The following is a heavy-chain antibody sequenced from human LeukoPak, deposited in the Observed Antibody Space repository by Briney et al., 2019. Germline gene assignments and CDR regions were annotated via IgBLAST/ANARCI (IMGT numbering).Heavy chain of an antibody. CDR1: GASIGSFY. D-gene: IGHD2-2*01. CDR3: ARSMGYCSSTSCSLGY. J-gene: IGHJ4*02. Sequence: SETLSLTCTVSGASIGSFYWSWIRQPAGKGLEWIGRVHSSGSTNYIPSIKSRVTISVDTSKNQFSLKLSSVTAADTAVYYCARSMGYCSSTSCSLGYWGQGTLVTVSS. CDR2: VHSSGST. V-gene: IGHV4-4*07.